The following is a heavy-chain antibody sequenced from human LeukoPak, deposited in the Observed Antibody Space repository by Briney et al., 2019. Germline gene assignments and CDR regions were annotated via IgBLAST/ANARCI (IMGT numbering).Heavy chain of an antibody. CDR3: ARGHKGEWLAY. Sequence: GGSLSLSCAASGFTFSSYGMNWVRQAPGKGLEWVADISYDGSNKYYADSVKGRFTISRDNSKNTLYLQMNSLRAEDTAVYYCARGHKGEWLAYWGQGALVTVSS. CDR1: GFTFSSYG. V-gene: IGHV3-30*03. CDR2: ISYDGSNK. D-gene: IGHD6-19*01. J-gene: IGHJ4*02.